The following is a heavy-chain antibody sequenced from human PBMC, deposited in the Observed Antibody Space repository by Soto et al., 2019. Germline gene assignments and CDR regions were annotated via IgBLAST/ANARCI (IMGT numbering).Heavy chain of an antibody. D-gene: IGHD5-18*01. J-gene: IGHJ4*02. CDR3: AKAGYSFVGDS. CDR1: GFSFSSYV. CDR2: IDADAGNT. V-gene: IGHV3-23*01. Sequence: EVQLLESGGGLVQPGGSLRLSCTASGFSFSSYVMSWVRQAPGKGLEWVSDIDADAGNTYYADSVKGRFTISRDNSKNTLDLQMNSLSADDTAVYDCAKAGYSFVGDSWGQGTLVTVSS.